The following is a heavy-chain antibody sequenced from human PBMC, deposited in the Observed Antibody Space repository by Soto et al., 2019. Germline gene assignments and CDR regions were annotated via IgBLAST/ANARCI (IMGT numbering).Heavy chain of an antibody. V-gene: IGHV1-69*01. Sequence: QVQLVQSGAEVKKPGSSVKVSCKASGGTFSSYAISWVRQAPGQGLEWMGGIIPIFGTANYAQKFQGRGTISADEYTSTAYMELSSLRSEDTAVYYCARDRTVDDHPRFDYWGQGTLVTVSS. J-gene: IGHJ4*02. CDR1: GGTFSSYA. CDR2: IIPIFGTA. CDR3: ARDRTVDDHPRFDY. D-gene: IGHD5-12*01.